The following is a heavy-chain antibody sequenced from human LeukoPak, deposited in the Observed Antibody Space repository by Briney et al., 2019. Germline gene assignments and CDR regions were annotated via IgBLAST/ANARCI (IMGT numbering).Heavy chain of an antibody. V-gene: IGHV4-39*07. D-gene: IGHD3-16*01. CDR2: IYYSGST. CDR1: GGSISSSSYY. Sequence: PSETLSLTCTVSGGSISSSSYYWGWIRQPPGKGLEWIGSIYYSGSTYYNPSLKSRVTISVDTSKNQFSLKLSSVTAADTAVYYCARVNVWGRAFDYWGQGTLVTVSS. CDR3: ARVNVWGRAFDY. J-gene: IGHJ4*02.